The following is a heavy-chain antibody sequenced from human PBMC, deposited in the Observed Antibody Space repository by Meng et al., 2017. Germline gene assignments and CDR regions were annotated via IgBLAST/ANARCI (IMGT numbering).Heavy chain of an antibody. J-gene: IGHJ4*02. Sequence: GGSLRLSCAASGFTVSSNYMSWVRQAPGKGLEWVSVIYSGGSTYYADPVKGRLTISRDNSKNTLYLQKSSLRAEDTAVYYCARVRGGKTEEYYFDYWGQETLVTVSS. CDR2: IYSGGST. V-gene: IGHV3-66*02. CDR1: GFTVSSNY. D-gene: IGHD4-23*01. CDR3: ARVRGGKTEEYYFDY.